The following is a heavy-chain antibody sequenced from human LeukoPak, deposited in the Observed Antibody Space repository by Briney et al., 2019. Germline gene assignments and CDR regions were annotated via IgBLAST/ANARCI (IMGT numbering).Heavy chain of an antibody. CDR3: ARYSYGLGAFDI. J-gene: IGHJ3*02. D-gene: IGHD5-18*01. CDR1: DGSISSYY. Sequence: PSETLSLTCTVSDGSISSYYWSWIRQPPGKGLEWIGYIYYSGSTNYNPSLKSRVTISVDTSKNQFSLKLSSVTAADTAVYYCARYSYGLGAFDIWGQGTMVTVSS. CDR2: IYYSGST. V-gene: IGHV4-59*08.